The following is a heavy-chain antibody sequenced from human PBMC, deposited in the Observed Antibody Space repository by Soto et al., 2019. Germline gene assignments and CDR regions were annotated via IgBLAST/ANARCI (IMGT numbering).Heavy chain of an antibody. J-gene: IGHJ4*02. V-gene: IGHV3-23*01. CDR2: ITATDDST. Sequence: EVQLLESGGGLAQPGGSLRVSCAASGFPFSDYAMSWVRQAPGKGLEWVSIITATDDSTYYADSVKGRFTISRDDAKNTLHLQMNSLRVEDTAVYYCVKGLYVWGVTGDYWGQGTLVTVSS. CDR3: VKGLYVWGVTGDY. CDR1: GFPFSDYA. D-gene: IGHD3-16*01.